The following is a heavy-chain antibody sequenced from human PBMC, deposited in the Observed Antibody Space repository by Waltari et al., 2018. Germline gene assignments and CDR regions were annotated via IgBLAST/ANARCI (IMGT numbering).Heavy chain of an antibody. Sequence: QVQLQESGPGLVKPSGTLSLTCAVSGGSISSSNWWSWVRQPPGKGLEWIGEIYHSGSTNYNPSLKSRVTISVDKSKNQFSLKLSSVTAADTAVYYCARGPGVFRRVYAIRDRGGYFDLWGRGTLVTVSS. D-gene: IGHD2-8*01. CDR1: GGSISSSNW. CDR2: IYHSGST. V-gene: IGHV4-4*02. CDR3: ARGPGVFRRVYAIRDRGGYFDL. J-gene: IGHJ2*01.